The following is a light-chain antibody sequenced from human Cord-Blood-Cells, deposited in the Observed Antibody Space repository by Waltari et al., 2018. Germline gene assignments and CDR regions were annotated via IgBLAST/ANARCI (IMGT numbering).Light chain of an antibody. Sequence: QSALTQPASVPRSPGQSITIPCTGTSSDAGSYNLVSWYQQHPGKAPKLMIYEGSKRPSGVSNRFSGSKSGNTASLTISGLQAEDETDYYCCSYAGSSTWVFGGGTKLTVL. J-gene: IGLJ3*02. CDR3: CSYAGSSTWV. V-gene: IGLV2-23*01. CDR2: EGS. CDR1: SSDAGSYNL.